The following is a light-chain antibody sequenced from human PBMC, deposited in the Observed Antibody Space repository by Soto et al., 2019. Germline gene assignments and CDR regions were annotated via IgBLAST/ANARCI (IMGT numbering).Light chain of an antibody. CDR1: QTISSW. V-gene: IGKV1-5*03. Sequence: DIQMTQSPSTLSGSVGDRVTITCRASQTISSWLAWYQQKPGKAPKLLIYEASTLKSGVPSRFSGSGSGTEFTLTISSLQPDDFATYYCQHYNSYSEAFGQGTKGDIK. CDR3: QHYNSYSEA. CDR2: EAS. J-gene: IGKJ1*01.